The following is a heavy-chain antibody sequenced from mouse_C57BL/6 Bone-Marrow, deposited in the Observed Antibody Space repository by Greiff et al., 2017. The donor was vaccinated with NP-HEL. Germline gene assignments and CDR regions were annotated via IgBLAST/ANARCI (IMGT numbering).Heavy chain of an antibody. CDR3: TRVTTHYYAMDY. V-gene: IGHV5-9-1*02. CDR2: ISSGGDYI. J-gene: IGHJ4*01. D-gene: IGHD2-3*01. CDR1: GFTFSSYA. Sequence: EVKVVESGEGLVKPGGSLKLSCAASGFTFSSYAMSWVRQTPEKRLEWVAYISSGGDYIYYADTVKGRFTISRDNARNTLYLQMSSLKSEDTAMYYCTRVTTHYYAMDYWGQGTSVTVSS.